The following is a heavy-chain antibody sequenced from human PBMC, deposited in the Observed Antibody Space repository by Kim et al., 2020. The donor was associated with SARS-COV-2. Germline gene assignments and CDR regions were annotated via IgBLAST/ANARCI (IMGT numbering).Heavy chain of an antibody. CDR3: AKDTKYYDFWSGYFPKTDYYYYYGMDV. V-gene: IGHV3-30*18. Sequence: GGSLRLSCAASGLTFSSYGMHWVRQAPGKGLEWVAVISYDGSNKYYADSVKGRFTISRDNSKNTLYLQMNSLRAEDTAVYYCAKDTKYYDFWSGYFPKTDYYYYYGMDVWGQGTTVTVSS. CDR2: ISYDGSNK. J-gene: IGHJ6*02. D-gene: IGHD3-3*01. CDR1: GLTFSSYG.